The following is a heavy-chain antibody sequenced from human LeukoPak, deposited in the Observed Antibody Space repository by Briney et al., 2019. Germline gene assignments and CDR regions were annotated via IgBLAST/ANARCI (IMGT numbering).Heavy chain of an antibody. V-gene: IGHV4-59*01. J-gene: IGHJ4*02. Sequence: SETLSLTCTVSGGSISSYYWSWIRQPPGKGLEWIGYIYDSGSTNYNPSPKSRVTISVDTSKNQFSLNLSSVTAADTAVYYCAGGSGWLHFDYWGQGALVTVSS. D-gene: IGHD6-19*01. CDR1: GGSISSYY. CDR3: AGGSGWLHFDY. CDR2: IYDSGST.